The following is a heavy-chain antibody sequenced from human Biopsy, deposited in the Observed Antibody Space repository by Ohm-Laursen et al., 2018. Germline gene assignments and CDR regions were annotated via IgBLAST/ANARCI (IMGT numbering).Heavy chain of an antibody. CDR1: GFTFSSHA. Sequence: SLRLSCSAPGFTFSSHAMAWVRQAPGKGLEWVSGIRDSGDSAYYADSVKGRFTISRDNAKNTLFLQMNSLSTEDTAVYYCVSFGINWGLSYWGQGILVTVAS. CDR3: VSFGINWGLSY. D-gene: IGHD7-27*01. V-gene: IGHV3-23*01. J-gene: IGHJ4*02. CDR2: IRDSGDSA.